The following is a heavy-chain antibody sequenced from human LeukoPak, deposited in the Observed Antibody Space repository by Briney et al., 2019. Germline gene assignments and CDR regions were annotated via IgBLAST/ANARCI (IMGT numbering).Heavy chain of an antibody. CDR2: IYYSGST. D-gene: IGHD1-26*01. CDR3: ASFSGSHFSDAFDI. CDR1: GGSISSYY. V-gene: IGHV4-59*01. Sequence: SETLSLTCTASGGSISSYYWSWIRQPPGKGLEWIGYIYYSGSTNYNPSLKSRVTISVDTSKNQFSLKLSSVTAADTAVYYCASFSGSHFSDAFDIWGQGTMVTVSS. J-gene: IGHJ3*02.